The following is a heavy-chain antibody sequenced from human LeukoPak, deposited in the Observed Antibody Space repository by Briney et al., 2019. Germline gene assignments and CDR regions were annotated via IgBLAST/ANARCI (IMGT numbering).Heavy chain of an antibody. CDR3: AKDRADYYDSRGYNYDY. Sequence: GGSLRLSCAASGFAFSSYAMSWVRQAPGKGLEWVSGISGSGGSTYYADSVKGRFTISRDNSKNTLYLQMNSLRAEDTAVYYCAKDRADYYDSRGYNYDYWGQGTLVTVSS. V-gene: IGHV3-23*01. D-gene: IGHD3-22*01. CDR1: GFAFSSYA. CDR2: ISGSGGST. J-gene: IGHJ4*02.